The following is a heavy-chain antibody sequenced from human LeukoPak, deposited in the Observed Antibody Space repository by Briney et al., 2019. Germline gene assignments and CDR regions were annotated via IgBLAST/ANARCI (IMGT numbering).Heavy chain of an antibody. CDR1: GFTFSSYW. J-gene: IGHJ4*02. D-gene: IGHD6-19*01. V-gene: IGHV3-23*01. CDR2: ISGSGGST. Sequence: GGSLRLSCAASGFTFSSYWMHWVRQAPGKGLEWVSAISGSGGSTYYADSVKGRFTISRDNSKNTLYLQMNSLRAEDTAVYYCAKAYSSGWYRGGFYWGQGTLVTVSS. CDR3: AKAYSSGWYRGGFY.